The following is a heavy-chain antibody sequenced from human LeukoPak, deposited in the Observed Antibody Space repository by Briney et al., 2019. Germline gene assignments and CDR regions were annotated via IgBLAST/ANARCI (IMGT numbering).Heavy chain of an antibody. V-gene: IGHV1-46*01. CDR1: GYTFTSYY. CDR2: INPSGGRT. CDR3: VRDGEVIIKPAASFPHDAFDI. J-gene: IGHJ3*02. D-gene: IGHD3-10*01. Sequence: GASVKVSYKASGYTFTSYYMHWVRQAPGQGLEWMGIINPSGGRTNYAPKFQGRVTMTRDTATSTVYMELSSLRSEDTAVYYCVRDGEVIIKPAASFPHDAFDIWGQGTMVIVSS.